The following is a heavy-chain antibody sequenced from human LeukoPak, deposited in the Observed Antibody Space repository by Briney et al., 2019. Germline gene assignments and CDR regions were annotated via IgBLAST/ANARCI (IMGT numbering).Heavy chain of an antibody. Sequence: SQTLSLTCTVSGGSISSYYWSWIRQPAGKGLEWIGRIYTSGSTNYSPSLKSRVTMSVDASKNQFSLKLSSVTAADTAVYYCARDVDYYYGSGSYYQNWFDPWGQGTLVTVSS. V-gene: IGHV4-4*07. CDR1: GGSISSYY. CDR3: ARDVDYYYGSGSYYQNWFDP. CDR2: IYTSGST. D-gene: IGHD3-10*01. J-gene: IGHJ5*02.